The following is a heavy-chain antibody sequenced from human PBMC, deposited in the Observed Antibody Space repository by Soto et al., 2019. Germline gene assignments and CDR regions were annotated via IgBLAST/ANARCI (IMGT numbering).Heavy chain of an antibody. CDR2: ISSSSSTI. Sequence: GGSLRLSCAASGFTFSSYSMNWVRQAPGKGLEWVSYISSSSSTIYYADSVKGRFTISRDNAKNSLYLQMNSLRAEDTAVYYCARPSYYDFWSGYYDYYYYYMDVWGKGTTVTVSS. CDR1: GFTFSSYS. J-gene: IGHJ6*03. V-gene: IGHV3-48*01. CDR3: ARPSYYDFWSGYYDYYYYYMDV. D-gene: IGHD3-3*01.